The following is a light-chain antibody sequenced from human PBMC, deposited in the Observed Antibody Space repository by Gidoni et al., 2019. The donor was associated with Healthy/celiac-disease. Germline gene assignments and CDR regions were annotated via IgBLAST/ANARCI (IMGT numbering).Light chain of an antibody. CDR2: WAS. CDR1: NKNY. CDR3: QQYYSTPLT. J-gene: IGKJ4*01. V-gene: IGKV4-1*01. Sequence: DIVMTQSPDSLAVSLGERATNNKNYLAWYQQKPGQPPKLLIYWASTRESGVPDRFSGSVSGTDFTLTISRLQAEDVAVYYCQQYYSTPLTFGGGTKVEIK.